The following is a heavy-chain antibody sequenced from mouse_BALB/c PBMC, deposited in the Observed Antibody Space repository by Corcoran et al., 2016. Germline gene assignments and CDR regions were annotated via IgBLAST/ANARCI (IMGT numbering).Heavy chain of an antibody. CDR1: GYTFTSYV. J-gene: IGHJ1*01. D-gene: IGHD2-3*01. CDR2: INPYNDGT. CDR3: ARSGWLLPYWYFDV. Sequence: EVQLQQSGPELVKPGASVKMSCKAFGYTFTSYVMHWVKQKPGQGLEWIGYINPYNDGTKYNEKFKGKATLTSDKSSSTAYMELSSLTSEDSAVYYCARSGWLLPYWYFDVWGAGTTVTVSS. V-gene: IGHV1S136*01.